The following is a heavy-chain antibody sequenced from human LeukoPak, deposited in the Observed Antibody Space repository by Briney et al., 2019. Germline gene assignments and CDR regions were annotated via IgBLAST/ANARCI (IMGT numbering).Heavy chain of an antibody. CDR2: INPNSGGT. J-gene: IGHJ4*02. V-gene: IGHV1-2*02. CDR3: XXXXPNYYGSGSYSY. Sequence: ASVKVSCKASGYTFTGYYMHWVRQPPGQGLEWMGWINPNSGGTNYAQKFQGRVTMTRDTSISTAYMEPSRLRSDDTPVYYFXXXXPNYYGSGSYSYWGQGTLVTVSS. D-gene: IGHD3-10*01. CDR1: GYTFTGYY.